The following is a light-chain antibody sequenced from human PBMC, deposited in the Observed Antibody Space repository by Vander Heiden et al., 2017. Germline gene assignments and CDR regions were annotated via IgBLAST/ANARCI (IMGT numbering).Light chain of an antibody. CDR3: HAWDNRFYV. J-gene: IGLJ1*01. CDR1: KLGEKF. CDR2: QNS. Sequence: SYDLTQPPSVSVSPGQTANIPCSGDKLGEKFVCWYQQKPGQSPVLIIYQNSKRPSGIPERFSGSNSGNTATLTISGTQAMDEADYYCHAWDNRFYVFGAGTTVTVL. V-gene: IGLV3-1*01.